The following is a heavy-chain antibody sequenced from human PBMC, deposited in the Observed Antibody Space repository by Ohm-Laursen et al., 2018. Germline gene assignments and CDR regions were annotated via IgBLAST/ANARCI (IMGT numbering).Heavy chain of an antibody. J-gene: IGHJ6*02. V-gene: IGHV3-23*01. CDR2: ISGSGGST. CDR1: GFSFSSYE. CDR3: AKSRVDSYYYYGMDV. Sequence: SLRLSCAASGFSFSSYEMNWVRQAPGKGLEWVSAISGSGGSTYYADSVKGRFTISRDNSKNTLYLQMNSLRAEDTAVYYCAKSRVDSYYYYGMDVWGQGTTVTVSS. D-gene: IGHD3-9*01.